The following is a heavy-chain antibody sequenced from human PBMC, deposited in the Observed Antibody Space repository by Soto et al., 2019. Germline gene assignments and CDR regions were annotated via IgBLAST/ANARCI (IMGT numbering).Heavy chain of an antibody. Sequence: QVQLVESGGGVVQPGRSLRLSCAASGFTFSSYAMHWVRQAPGKGLEWVAVISYDGSNKYYADSVKGRFTISRDNSKNTLYLQMNSLRAEDTAVYYCARHTAPDYWGQGTLVTVSS. CDR2: ISYDGSNK. J-gene: IGHJ4*02. CDR1: GFTFSSYA. V-gene: IGHV3-30-3*01. CDR3: ARHTAPDY. D-gene: IGHD5-18*01.